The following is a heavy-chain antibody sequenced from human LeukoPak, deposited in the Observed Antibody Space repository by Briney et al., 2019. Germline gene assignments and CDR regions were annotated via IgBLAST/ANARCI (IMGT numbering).Heavy chain of an antibody. V-gene: IGHV1-2*02. CDR2: INPNSGGT. D-gene: IGHD2-15*01. Sequence: ASVKVSCKASGYTFTGCYMHWVRQAPGQGLEWMGWINPNSGGTNYAQKFQGRVTMTRDTSISTAYMELSRLRSDDTAVYYCARAPQYCSGGSCYFAGFDPWGQGTLVTVSS. CDR1: GYTFTGCY. CDR3: ARAPQYCSGGSCYFAGFDP. J-gene: IGHJ5*02.